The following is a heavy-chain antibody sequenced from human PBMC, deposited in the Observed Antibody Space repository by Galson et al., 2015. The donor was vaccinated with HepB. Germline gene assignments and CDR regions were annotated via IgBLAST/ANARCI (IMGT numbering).Heavy chain of an antibody. J-gene: IGHJ6*04. CDR3: ARSGAPYYYQHLDV. CDR1: GGTFSNFA. D-gene: IGHD3-22*01. CDR2: IIPILGIT. Sequence: SVKVSCKASGGTFSNFAISWVRQAPGQGLEWMGRIIPILGITNSAQKFQGRVTITADKSTATAYMELRSLGSEDTAVYYCARSGAPYYYQHLDVWGKGTTVTVSS. V-gene: IGHV1-69*04.